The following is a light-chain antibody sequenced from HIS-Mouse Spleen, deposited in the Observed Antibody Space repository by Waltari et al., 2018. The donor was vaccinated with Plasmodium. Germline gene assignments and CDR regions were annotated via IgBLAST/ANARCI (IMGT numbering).Light chain of an antibody. V-gene: IGLV2-8*01. J-gene: IGLJ2*01. CDR1: SSDVGGHNY. Sequence: QSALTQPPSASGSPGQSVTISCTGTSSDVGGHNYVSWYQQHPGKAPKLMIYEVSKRPAGVPGRFSGSKSGKTASRTVSGLQAEDEADYYCSSYAGSNNLVFGGGTKLTVL. CDR2: EVS. CDR3: SSYAGSNNLV.